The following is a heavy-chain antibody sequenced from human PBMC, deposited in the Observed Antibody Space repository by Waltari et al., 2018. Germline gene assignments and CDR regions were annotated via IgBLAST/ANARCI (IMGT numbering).Heavy chain of an antibody. J-gene: IGHJ5*02. D-gene: IGHD3-3*01. Sequence: TLSLTCAVYGGSFSGYYWSWIRQPPGKGLEWIGEINHSGSTNYNPSLKSRVTISVDTSKNQFSLKLSSVTAADTAVYYCARGLKADYDFWSGYKRNWFDPWGQGTLVTVSS. CDR3: ARGLKADYDFWSGYKRNWFDP. CDR2: INHSGST. V-gene: IGHV4-34*01. CDR1: GGSFSGYY.